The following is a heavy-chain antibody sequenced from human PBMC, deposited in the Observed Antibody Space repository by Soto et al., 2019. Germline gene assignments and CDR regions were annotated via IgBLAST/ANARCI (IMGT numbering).Heavy chain of an antibody. CDR3: ARHPGASFDY. CDR2: IHYSGIT. CDR1: GGSISSYY. V-gene: IGHV4-59*01. Sequence: QVQLQESGPGLVKPSETLSLTCTVSGGSISSYYWSWLRQSPGKRLEWIGYIHYSGITKYNPSLKGRVTISLDTSKNQFSLKLSSVTAADSAVYYCARHPGASFDYWGQGTLVTVSS. D-gene: IGHD7-27*01. J-gene: IGHJ4*02.